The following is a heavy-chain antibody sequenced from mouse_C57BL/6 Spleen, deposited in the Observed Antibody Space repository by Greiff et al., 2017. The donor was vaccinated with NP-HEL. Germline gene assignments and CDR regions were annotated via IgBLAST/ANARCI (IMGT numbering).Heavy chain of an antibody. CDR2: IYPGDGDT. V-gene: IGHV1-82*01. Sequence: VLLQQSGPELVKPGASVKISCKASGYAFSSSWMNWVKQRPGKGLEWIGRIYPGDGDTNYNGKFKGKATLTADKSSSTAYMQLSSLTSEDSAVYFCARGFAYWGQGTLVTVSA. CDR1: GYAFSSSW. J-gene: IGHJ3*01. CDR3: ARGFAY.